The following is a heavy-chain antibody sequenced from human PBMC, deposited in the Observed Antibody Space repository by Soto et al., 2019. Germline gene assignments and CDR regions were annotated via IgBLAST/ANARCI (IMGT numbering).Heavy chain of an antibody. CDR3: ATRMTTAPY. J-gene: IGHJ4*02. Sequence: EVRLGQSGGDLVQPGGYLRLSCAASLFIVSDNDSSWVRQAPGKDLEWVSHIYSGGGTDYAESVKGRFTICRDNSKNTLYLQMNSLKAEDTGIYYCATRMTTAPYWGQGTVVTVSS. CDR1: LFIVSDND. D-gene: IGHD4-17*01. V-gene: IGHV3-66*01. CDR2: IYSGGGT.